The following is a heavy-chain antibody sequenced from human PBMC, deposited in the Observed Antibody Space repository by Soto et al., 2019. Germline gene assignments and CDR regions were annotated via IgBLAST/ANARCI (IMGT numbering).Heavy chain of an antibody. V-gene: IGHV4-59*08. D-gene: IGHD3-10*01. J-gene: IGHJ4*02. CDR1: GGSISSYY. CDR2: IYYSGGT. Sequence: QVQLQESGPGLVKPSETLSLTCTVSGGSISSYYWSWIRQPPGKGLEWIGYIYYSGGTNYNPSLKSRVPISVDTSKNQFSLKLNSMTAADTAVYYCARHNYGSGSTYFDYWGQGTLVTVSS. CDR3: ARHNYGSGSTYFDY.